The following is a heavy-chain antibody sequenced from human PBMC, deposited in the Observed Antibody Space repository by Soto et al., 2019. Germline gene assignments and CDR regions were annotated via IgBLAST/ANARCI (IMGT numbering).Heavy chain of an antibody. Sequence: WWSLRLSCSASVFTFSSYAMSWVRQAPGKGLEWVSAISGSGGSTYYADSVKGRFTISRDNSKNTLYLQMNSLRAEDTAVYYCAKDGLVGATSEYWGQGTLVTVS. CDR1: VFTFSSYA. CDR2: ISGSGGST. J-gene: IGHJ4*02. D-gene: IGHD1-26*01. V-gene: IGHV3-23*01. CDR3: AKDGLVGATSEY.